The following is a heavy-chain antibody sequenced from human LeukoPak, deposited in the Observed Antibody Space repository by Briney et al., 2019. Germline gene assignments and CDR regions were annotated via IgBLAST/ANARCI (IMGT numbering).Heavy chain of an antibody. V-gene: IGHV3-30-3*01. J-gene: IGHJ6*02. Sequence: GGSLRLSCAASGFTFSSYAMHWVRQAPGKGLEWVAVISYDGSNKYYADSVKGRFTISRDNSKNTLYLQMNSLRAEDTAVYYCARDVVGSSNNGMDVWGQGTTVTVS. CDR3: ARDVVGSSNNGMDV. CDR1: GFTFSSYA. D-gene: IGHD6-13*01. CDR2: ISYDGSNK.